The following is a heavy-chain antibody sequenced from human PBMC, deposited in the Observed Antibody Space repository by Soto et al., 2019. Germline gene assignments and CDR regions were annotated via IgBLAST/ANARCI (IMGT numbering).Heavy chain of an antibody. D-gene: IGHD3-22*01. CDR1: GYTFTGYY. CDR3: ARDHRLSYYYDSSGYPRPYYYYGMDV. CDR2: INPNSGGT. V-gene: IGHV1-2*04. J-gene: IGHJ6*02. Sequence: ASVKVSCKASGYTFTGYYMHWVRQAPGQGLEWMGWINPNSGGTNYAQKFQGWVTMTRDTSISTAYMELSRLRSDDTAVYYCARDHRLSYYYDSSGYPRPYYYYGMDVWGQGTTVTV.